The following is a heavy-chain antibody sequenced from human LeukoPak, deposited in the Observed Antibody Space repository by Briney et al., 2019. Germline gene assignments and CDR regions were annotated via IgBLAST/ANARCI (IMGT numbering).Heavy chain of an antibody. J-gene: IGHJ6*03. CDR2: ISSSSSYI. CDR3: ARAAYYDFWSGYKFYYYYYMDV. D-gene: IGHD3-3*01. Sequence: GGSLRLSCAASGFTFSSYSMNCVRQAPGKGLEWVSSISSSSSYIYYADSVKGRFTISRDNAKNSLYLQMNSLRAEDTAVYYCARAAYYDFWSGYKFYYYYYMDVWGKGTTVTVSS. V-gene: IGHV3-21*01. CDR1: GFTFSSYS.